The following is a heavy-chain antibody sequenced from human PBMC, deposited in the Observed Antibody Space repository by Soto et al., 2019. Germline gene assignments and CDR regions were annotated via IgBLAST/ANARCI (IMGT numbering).Heavy chain of an antibody. J-gene: IGHJ4*02. Sequence: QVQLQQWGAGLLKPSETLSLNCAVYGGSFSGYCWSWIRQPPGKGLEWIGEINDSGGTNYNPSLNSRVSISVDTSKNQFSLNLSSVTAADTAVYHCARGRKAYSSSWYVDWGQGTLVTVSS. CDR2: INDSGGT. CDR3: ARGRKAYSSSWYVD. D-gene: IGHD6-13*01. V-gene: IGHV4-34*01. CDR1: GGSFSGYC.